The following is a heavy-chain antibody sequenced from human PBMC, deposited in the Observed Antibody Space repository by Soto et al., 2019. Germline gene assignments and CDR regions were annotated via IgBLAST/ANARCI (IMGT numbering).Heavy chain of an antibody. Sequence: ASVKVSCKVSGYTLTELSMHWVRQAPGKGLEWMGGFDPEDGETIYAQKFQGRVTMTEDTSTDTAYMELSSLRSEDTAVYYCATKDYDFWSGYKYYYYYGMDVWGQGTTVTVYS. CDR2: FDPEDGET. J-gene: IGHJ6*02. CDR3: ATKDYDFWSGYKYYYYYGMDV. D-gene: IGHD3-3*01. V-gene: IGHV1-24*01. CDR1: GYTLTELS.